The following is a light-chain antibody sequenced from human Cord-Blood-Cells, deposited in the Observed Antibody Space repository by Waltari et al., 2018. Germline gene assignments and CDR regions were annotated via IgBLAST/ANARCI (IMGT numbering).Light chain of an antibody. CDR3: SSYTSSSTYV. V-gene: IGLV2-14*01. Sequence: QSALTQPAPVSGSPGQSITIPCPGTSRDDGGHHYLPCYQQHPGKAPKLMIHDVSNRPSGVSNRFSGSKSGNTASLTIAGLQAEDEADYYCSSYTSSSTYVFGTGTKVTVL. J-gene: IGLJ1*01. CDR1: SRDDGGHHY. CDR2: DVS.